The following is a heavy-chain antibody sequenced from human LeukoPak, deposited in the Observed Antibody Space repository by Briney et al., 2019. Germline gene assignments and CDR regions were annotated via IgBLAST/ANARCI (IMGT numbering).Heavy chain of an antibody. CDR3: ARDELRHYYDSSGYYSFNWFDP. Sequence: PSETLSLTCTVSGGSISSYYWSWLRQPAGKGLEWIGRIYTSGSTNYNPSLKSRVTMSVDTSKNQFSLKLSSVTAADTAVYYCARDELRHYYDSSGYYSFNWFDPWGQGTLVTVSS. CDR2: IYTSGST. J-gene: IGHJ5*02. CDR1: GGSISSYY. V-gene: IGHV4-4*07. D-gene: IGHD3-22*01.